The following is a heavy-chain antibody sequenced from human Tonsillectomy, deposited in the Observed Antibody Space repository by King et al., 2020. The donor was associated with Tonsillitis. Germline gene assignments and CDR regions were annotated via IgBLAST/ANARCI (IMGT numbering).Heavy chain of an antibody. CDR1: GGTFRSYA. CDR3: ARDLQYCSSTSCTSGWFDP. Sequence: QLVQSGAEVNKPGSSVKVSCKASGGTFRSYAISWVRQAPGQGREGMGRIIPFLCMANYATKFQSRVTITADKSTSPAHMELGSLRSEDTAVYYCARDLQYCSSTSCTSGWFDPWGQGTLVTVSS. V-gene: IGHV1-69*04. D-gene: IGHD2-2*01. J-gene: IGHJ5*02. CDR2: IIPFLCMA.